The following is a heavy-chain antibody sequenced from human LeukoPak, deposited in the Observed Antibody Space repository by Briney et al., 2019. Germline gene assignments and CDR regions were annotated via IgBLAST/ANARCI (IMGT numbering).Heavy chain of an antibody. CDR3: ARDGYYDSSGSDDY. V-gene: IGHV1-18*01. CDR2: ICAYNGNT. D-gene: IGHD3-22*01. J-gene: IGHJ4*02. CDR1: GYTFTSYG. Sequence: ASVKVSCKASGYTFTSYGISWVRQAPGQGLEWMGWICAYNGNTNYAQKLQGRVTMTTDTSTSTAYMELRSLRSDDTAVYYCARDGYYDSSGSDDYWGQGTLVTVSS.